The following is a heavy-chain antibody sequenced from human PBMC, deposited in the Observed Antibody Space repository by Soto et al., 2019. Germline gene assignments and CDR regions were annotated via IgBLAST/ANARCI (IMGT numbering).Heavy chain of an antibody. CDR3: ARSSGDDIESREFDY. J-gene: IGHJ4*02. CDR2: INTAGDT. D-gene: IGHD3-9*01. CDR1: GFTVSSNY. V-gene: IGHV3-66*01. Sequence: EVQLVESGGGMLQPGESLRLSCAASGFTVSSNYMNWVRQAPGKGLEWVSLINTAGDTHYADSVRGRFTISRDNSKNTLYLQMSSLRADDTAVYYCARSSGDDIESREFDYWGQGTLVTVSS.